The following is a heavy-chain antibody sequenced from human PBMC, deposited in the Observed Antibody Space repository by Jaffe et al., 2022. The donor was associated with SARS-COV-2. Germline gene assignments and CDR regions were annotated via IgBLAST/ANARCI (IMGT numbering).Heavy chain of an antibody. CDR3: YATLILAEGTRYFQH. V-gene: IGHV3-72*01. CDR1: GLIFSDHY. J-gene: IGHJ1*01. Sequence: EVQLVESGGDLVQPGGSLRLSCAVSGLIFSDHYMDWVRQAPGKGLEWVGRSRNKADSYTAEYAASVRGRFVISRDDSKNSLYLQMSSLKTEDTAVYYCYATLILAEGTRYFQHWGQGTLVTVSS. D-gene: IGHD3-22*01. CDR2: SRNKADSYTA.